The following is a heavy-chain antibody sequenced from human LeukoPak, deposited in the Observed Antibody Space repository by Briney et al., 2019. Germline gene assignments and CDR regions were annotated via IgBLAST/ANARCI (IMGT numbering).Heavy chain of an antibody. CDR1: GFTVSSNY. J-gene: IGHJ4*02. CDR3: ARGYSSSWYYFDY. Sequence: TGGSLRLSCAASGFTVSSNYMSWVRQAPGKGLEWVSVIYSGGSTYYADSVKGRFTISRDNSKNTLYLQMNSLRAEDTAAYYCARGYSSSWYYFDYWGQGTLVTVSS. CDR2: IYSGGST. V-gene: IGHV3-53*01. D-gene: IGHD6-13*01.